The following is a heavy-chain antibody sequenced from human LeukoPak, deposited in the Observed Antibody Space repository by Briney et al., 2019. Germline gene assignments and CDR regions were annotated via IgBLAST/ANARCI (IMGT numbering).Heavy chain of an antibody. CDR3: AKHSSSWYFDY. V-gene: IGHV3-30-3*02. J-gene: IGHJ4*02. CDR1: GFSFSGYA. Sequence: PGGSLRLSCAASGFSFSGYAMNWVRQAPGKGLDWVAFISHDGSNKHYGDSVKGRFTISRDNSKNTLYLQMNSLRAEDTAVYYCAKHSSSWYFDYWGQGTLVTVSS. D-gene: IGHD6-13*01. CDR2: ISHDGSNK.